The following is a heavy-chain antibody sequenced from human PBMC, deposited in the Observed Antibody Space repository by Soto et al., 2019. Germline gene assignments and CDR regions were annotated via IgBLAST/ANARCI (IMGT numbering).Heavy chain of an antibody. CDR2: ISAYNGNT. CDR1: GYTFTSYG. Sequence: QVQLVQSGAEVKKPGASVKVSCKASGYTFTSYGISWVRQAPGQGLEWMGWISAYNGNTNYAQKLQGRVTMTTDTSXXTAYMELRSLRSDDTAVYYCARLRGYSSGWYGMDVWGQGTTVTVSS. CDR3: ARLRGYSSGWYGMDV. D-gene: IGHD6-19*01. J-gene: IGHJ6*02. V-gene: IGHV1-18*01.